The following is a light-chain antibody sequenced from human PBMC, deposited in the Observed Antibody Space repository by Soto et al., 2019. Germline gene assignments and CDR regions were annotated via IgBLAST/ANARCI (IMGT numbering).Light chain of an antibody. V-gene: IGKV3D-20*02. CDR1: QSVRNNY. J-gene: IGKJ5*01. Sequence: EIVLTQSPGTLSLSPGERATLSCRASQSVRNNYLAWYQQRPGQAPRLLIYGASSRATGIPDRFSGSGSGADFILTISSLEPEDSAIYYCQQRNIWPPVTFGQGTRLEIK. CDR2: GAS. CDR3: QQRNIWPPVT.